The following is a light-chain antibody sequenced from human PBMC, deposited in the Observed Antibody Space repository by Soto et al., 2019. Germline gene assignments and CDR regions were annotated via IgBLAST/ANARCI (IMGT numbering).Light chain of an antibody. CDR3: QQYGSSPTT. CDR1: QSVSSSY. J-gene: IGKJ1*01. CDR2: GAS. V-gene: IGKV3-20*01. Sequence: EIVLTQAPGTLSLSPGESAPLSCRASQSVSSSYLAWYQQRSGQAPRLIIYGASSRATGIPDRFSGSEAGTDCTLTISRLEPEDFAVYYCQQYGSSPTTFGQGTKVDIK.